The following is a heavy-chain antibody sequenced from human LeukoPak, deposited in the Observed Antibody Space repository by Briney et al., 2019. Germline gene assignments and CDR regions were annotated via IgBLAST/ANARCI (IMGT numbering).Heavy chain of an antibody. J-gene: IGHJ4*02. Sequence: GGSPRLSCAASGFTFRSCAIYWVRQAPGKGLEWVSGISGSGGDTYFADSVKGRFTISRDSSKNTVFLQMDSLRAEDTAVYYCAKTTAGYSSGRYPSWPIDYWGQGTLVTVSS. CDR3: AKTTAGYSSGRYPSWPIDY. CDR1: GFTFRSCA. D-gene: IGHD6-19*01. V-gene: IGHV3-23*01. CDR2: ISGSGGDT.